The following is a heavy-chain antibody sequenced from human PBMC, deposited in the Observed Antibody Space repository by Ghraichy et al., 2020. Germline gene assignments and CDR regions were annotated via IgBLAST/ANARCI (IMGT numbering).Heavy chain of an antibody. CDR3: ARESPYSSTWYDDAFDV. D-gene: IGHD6-13*01. CDR2: ISSHREIV. Sequence: GGSLRLSCSASGFTFSTSIMNWVRQAPGKGLEWIAYISSHREIVKYADSVKGRFSISRDNDKASLHLQMDSLRNEDTAVYFCARESPYSSTWYDDAFDVWGPGTMVTVSS. V-gene: IGHV3-48*02. J-gene: IGHJ3*01. CDR1: GFTFSTSI.